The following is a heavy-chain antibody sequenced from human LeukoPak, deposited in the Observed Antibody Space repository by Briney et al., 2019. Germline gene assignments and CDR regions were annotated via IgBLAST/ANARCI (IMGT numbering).Heavy chain of an antibody. J-gene: IGHJ3*02. V-gene: IGHV4-59*06. Sequence: SETLSLTCTVSGGSISSYYWSWTRQPPGKGLEWIGYIYYSGSTYYNPSLKSRVTISVDTSKNQFSLKLSSVTAADTAVYYCAAPGSTVTTWGAFDIWGQGTMVTVSS. CDR1: GGSISSYY. CDR2: IYYSGST. D-gene: IGHD4-17*01. CDR3: AAPGSTVTTWGAFDI.